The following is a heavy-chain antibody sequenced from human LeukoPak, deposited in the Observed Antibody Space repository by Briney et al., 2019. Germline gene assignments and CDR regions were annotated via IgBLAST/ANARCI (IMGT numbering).Heavy chain of an antibody. CDR2: IYPGDSDT. CDR3: AREFTAFDI. J-gene: IGHJ3*02. D-gene: IGHD3-10*01. V-gene: IGHV5-51*01. CDR1: GYSFPSHW. Sequence: GESLKISCKGSGYSFPSHWIAWLRQMPGKGLEWMAMIYPGDSDTRYSPSFQGQVTISADKSISTAYLQWRSLKASDTAIYYCAREFTAFDIWGQGTLVTVSS.